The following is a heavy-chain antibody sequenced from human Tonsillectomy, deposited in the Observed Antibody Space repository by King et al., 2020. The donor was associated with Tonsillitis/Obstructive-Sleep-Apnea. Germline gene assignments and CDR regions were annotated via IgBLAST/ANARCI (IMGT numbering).Heavy chain of an antibody. D-gene: IGHD2-15*01. CDR2: IYYSGGT. J-gene: IGHJ3*02. Sequence: VQLQESGPGLVKPSETLSLTCTVSGGSISSYYWSWIRQPPGKVLECIGYIYYSGGTNYNPSLKSRVTISVDTSKNQFSLKLSSVTAADTAVYYCAREGAVVNAFDIWGQGTMVTVSS. CDR1: GGSISSYY. V-gene: IGHV4-59*01. CDR3: AREGAVVNAFDI.